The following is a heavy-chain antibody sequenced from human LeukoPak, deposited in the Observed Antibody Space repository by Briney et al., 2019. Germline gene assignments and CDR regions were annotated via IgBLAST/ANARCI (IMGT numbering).Heavy chain of an antibody. CDR1: GFTFSSYS. J-gene: IGHJ4*02. V-gene: IGHV3-48*01. D-gene: IGHD2-8*01. CDR3: ASNEYCTNGVCSPYFDY. Sequence: GGSLRLSCAASGFTFSSYSMNWVRQAPGKGLEWVSYISSSSSTIYYADSVKGRFTISRDNAKNSLYLQMNSLRAEDTAVYYCASNEYCTNGVCSPYFDYWGQGTLVTVSS. CDR2: ISSSSSTI.